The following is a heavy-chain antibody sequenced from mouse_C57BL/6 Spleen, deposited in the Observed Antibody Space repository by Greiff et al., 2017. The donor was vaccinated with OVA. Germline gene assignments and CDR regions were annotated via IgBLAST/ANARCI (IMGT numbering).Heavy chain of an antibody. Sequence: VKLMESGPGLVQPSQSLSITCTVSGFSLTSYGVHWVRQSPGKGLEWLGLIWRGGSTDYHAAFISRLSISKDNSKSQVFFKMNSLQADDTAIYYCARNWGLPWYFDVWGTGTTVTVSS. CDR2: IWRGGST. V-gene: IGHV2-2*01. CDR1: GFSLTSYG. CDR3: ARNWGLPWYFDV. J-gene: IGHJ1*03. D-gene: IGHD2-2*01.